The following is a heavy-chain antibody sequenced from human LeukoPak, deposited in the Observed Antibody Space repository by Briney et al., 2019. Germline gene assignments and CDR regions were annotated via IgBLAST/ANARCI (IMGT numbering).Heavy chain of an antibody. CDR1: GYTFTSYG. J-gene: IGHJ6*02. CDR2: ISAYNGNT. Sequence: ASVKVSCKASGYTFTSYGISWVRQAPGQGLEWRGWISAYNGNTNYAQKLQGRVTMTTDTSTSTAYMELRSLRSDDTAVYYCAREGGVSGVATTHLYYYYYYGMDGWGQGTTVTVCS. D-gene: IGHD5-12*01. CDR3: AREGGVSGVATTHLYYYYYYGMDG. V-gene: IGHV1-18*01.